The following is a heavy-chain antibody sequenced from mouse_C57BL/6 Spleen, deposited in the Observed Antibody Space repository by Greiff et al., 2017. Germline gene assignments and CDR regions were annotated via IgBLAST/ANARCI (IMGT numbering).Heavy chain of an antibody. J-gene: IGHJ1*03. V-gene: IGHV1-81*01. D-gene: IGHD1-1*01. CDR1: GYTFTSYG. CDR3: ARCTTVVADWYFDV. Sequence: QVQLQQSGAELARPGASVKLSCKASGYTFTSYGISWVKQRTGQGLEWIGEIYPRSGNTYYNEKFKGKATLTADKSSSTAYMELRSLTSEDSAVYFCARCTTVVADWYFDVWGTGTTVTVSS. CDR2: IYPRSGNT.